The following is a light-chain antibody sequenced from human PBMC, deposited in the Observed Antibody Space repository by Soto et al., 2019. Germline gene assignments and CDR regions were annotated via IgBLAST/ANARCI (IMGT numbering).Light chain of an antibody. J-gene: IGKJ1*01. CDR1: QTIRSR. CDR2: DAA. CDR3: QQYHSYWS. V-gene: IGKV1-5*01. Sequence: DFQMPQSPSTLSASVGDRATITCRASQTIRSRLAWFQQKPGKAPKLLIYDAASVERRVPQRFSGSGSGTEFTLTISSLQTYDFATYYCQQYHSYWSFDQGTKVDIK.